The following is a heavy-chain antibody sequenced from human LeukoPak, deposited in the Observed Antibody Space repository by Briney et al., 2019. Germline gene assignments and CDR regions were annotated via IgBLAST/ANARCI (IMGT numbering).Heavy chain of an antibody. Sequence: PSETLSLTCTVSGYSISSGYYWGWIRPPPGKGLEWIGTIYHSGSTYYNPSLKSRVTISVDTSKNQFSLKLSSVTAADTAVYHCARSDWLLSPFDYWGQGTLVTVSS. CDR3: ARSDWLLSPFDY. CDR1: GYSISSGYY. D-gene: IGHD3/OR15-3a*01. J-gene: IGHJ4*02. V-gene: IGHV4-38-2*02. CDR2: IYHSGST.